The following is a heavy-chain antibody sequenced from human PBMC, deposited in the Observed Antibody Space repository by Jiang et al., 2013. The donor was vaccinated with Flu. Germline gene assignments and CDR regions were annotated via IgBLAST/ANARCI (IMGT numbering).Heavy chain of an antibody. Sequence: LLESGGGVVQPGRSLRLSCAASGFTFSSYGMHWVRQAPGKGLEWVAVIWYDGSNKYYADSVKGRFTISRDNSKNTLYLQMNSLRAEDTAVYYCARDMYYDSSGYGTLGYWGQGTLVTVSS. J-gene: IGHJ4*02. V-gene: IGHV3-33*01. D-gene: IGHD3-22*01. CDR2: IWYDGSNK. CDR1: GFTFSSYG. CDR3: ARDMYYDSSGYGTLGY.